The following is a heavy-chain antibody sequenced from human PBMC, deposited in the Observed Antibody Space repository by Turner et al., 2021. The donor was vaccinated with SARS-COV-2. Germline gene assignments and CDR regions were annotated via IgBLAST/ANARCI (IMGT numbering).Heavy chain of an antibody. V-gene: IGHV3-9*01. CDR1: GFTFDDYA. CDR2: ISWNSGSI. CDR3: AKGSGYSYELGFDY. D-gene: IGHD5-18*01. Sequence: EVQLVESGGGVVQPGRSLRLSCAASGFTFDDYAMNWVRQAPGKGLEWVSGISWNSGSIGYADSVKGRFTISRDNAKNSLYLQMNSLRAEDTALYYCAKGSGYSYELGFDYWGQGTLVTVSS. J-gene: IGHJ4*02.